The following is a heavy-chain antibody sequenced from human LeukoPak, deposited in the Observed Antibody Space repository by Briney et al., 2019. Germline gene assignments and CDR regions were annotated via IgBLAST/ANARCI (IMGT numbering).Heavy chain of an antibody. Sequence: SETLSLTCTVSGGSISSYYWSWIRQPPGKGLEWIGYIYYGGSTNYNSSLKSRATISIDTSKNQFSLNLSSVTAADTAVYYCARTENWGYYFDYWGQGTLVTVSS. V-gene: IGHV4-59*12. CDR2: IYYGGST. CDR3: ARTENWGYYFDY. J-gene: IGHJ4*02. D-gene: IGHD3-16*01. CDR1: GGSISSYY.